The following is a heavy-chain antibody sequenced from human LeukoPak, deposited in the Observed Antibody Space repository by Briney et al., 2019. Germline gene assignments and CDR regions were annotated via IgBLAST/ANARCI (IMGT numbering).Heavy chain of an antibody. CDR1: GGSFSGYY. J-gene: IGHJ4*02. Sequence: KPSETLSLTRAVYGGSFSGYYWSWIREPPGEGLEWIGEINHSGSTDYNPSLQSRVPISVDTSKNQVSLKLSSVTAADTAVYYCARTRGMSYWGQGTLVSVSS. CDR3: ARTRGMSY. V-gene: IGHV4-34*01. D-gene: IGHD3-16*01. CDR2: INHSGST.